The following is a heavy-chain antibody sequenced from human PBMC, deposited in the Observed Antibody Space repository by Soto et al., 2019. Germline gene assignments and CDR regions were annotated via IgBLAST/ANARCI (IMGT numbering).Heavy chain of an antibody. D-gene: IGHD2-15*01. CDR1: GGTISSYT. Sequence: QVQLVQSGPEVKKPGSSVKVSCKASGGTISSYTISWVRQAPGQGLEWMGRVIPILNITNYSQKFQGRVTITADKPTSTAYMELSSLRLDDTAVYFCARDPPSVVVAASGSSWFVPWGQGTLVTVSS. J-gene: IGHJ5*02. V-gene: IGHV1-69*08. CDR2: VIPILNIT. CDR3: ARDPPSVVVAASGSSWFVP.